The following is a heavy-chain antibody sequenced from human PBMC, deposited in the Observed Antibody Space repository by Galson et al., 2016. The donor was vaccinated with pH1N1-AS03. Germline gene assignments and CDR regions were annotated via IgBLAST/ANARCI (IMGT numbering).Heavy chain of an antibody. Sequence: TLSLTCTVSGGSISSGNYFWNWIRQHPGEGLEWIGLIYDSGNTFYNPSLQSRVSISVDTSKNQFSLKLNSVTAADTAVYYCASVSLAYCSSTSCFRFDPWGQGTLVTVSS. CDR3: ASVSLAYCSSTSCFRFDP. CDR2: IYDSGNT. J-gene: IGHJ5*02. CDR1: GGSISSGNYF. V-gene: IGHV4-31*03. D-gene: IGHD2-2*01.